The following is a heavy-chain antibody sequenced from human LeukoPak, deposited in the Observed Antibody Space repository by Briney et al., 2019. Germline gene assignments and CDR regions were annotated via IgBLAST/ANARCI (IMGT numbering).Heavy chain of an antibody. CDR3: AKLPGRAADY. J-gene: IGHJ4*02. CDR2: ISGSGDNT. V-gene: IGHV3-23*01. Sequence: GGSLRLSCAASGFTFSSYAMSWVRQAPGKGLEWVSGISGSGDNTYYADSVKGRFTISRDNSKNTLYLQMNSLRAEDTAVYYCAKLPGRAADYWGQGTLVTVSS. CDR1: GFTFSSYA.